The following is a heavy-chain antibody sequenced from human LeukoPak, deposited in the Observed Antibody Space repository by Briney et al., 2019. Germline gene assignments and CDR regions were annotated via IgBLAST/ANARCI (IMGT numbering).Heavy chain of an antibody. Sequence: SVKVSCKTIGGRFKSYGFSWVRQAPGQGLEWMGGIIPVFDRPNYAQKFEGRVTITADKSTNTTYMEITSLTSDDTAVYYCARDAQWELRAFDVWGRGTMVTV. CDR3: ARDAQWELRAFDV. J-gene: IGHJ3*01. CDR1: GGRFKSYG. CDR2: IIPVFDRP. V-gene: IGHV1-69*06. D-gene: IGHD4-23*01.